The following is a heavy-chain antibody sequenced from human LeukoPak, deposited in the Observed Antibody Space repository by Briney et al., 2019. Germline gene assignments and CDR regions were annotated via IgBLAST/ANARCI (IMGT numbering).Heavy chain of an antibody. CDR3: ARQPYYDFWSGADY. D-gene: IGHD3-3*01. Sequence: SETLSLACTVSGGSISSSSYSWGWIRQPPGKGLEWLGNIYYSGSTYYNPSLKSRVTISVDTSKNQLYLKLSSVTAEDTAVYYCARQPYYDFWSGADYWGQGTLVTVSS. CDR2: IYYSGST. V-gene: IGHV4-39*01. J-gene: IGHJ4*02. CDR1: GGSISSSSYS.